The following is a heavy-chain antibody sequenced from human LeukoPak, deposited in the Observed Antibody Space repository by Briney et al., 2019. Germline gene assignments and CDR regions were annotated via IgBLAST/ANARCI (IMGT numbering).Heavy chain of an antibody. J-gene: IGHJ2*01. CDR1: ADSISNSY. D-gene: IGHD5-24*01. V-gene: IGHV4-4*07. Sequence: PSETLSLTCTVSADSISNSYWSWIRQSAGKGLEWIGRIYTSGSTNYNPSLKSRVTMSVDTSKNQFSLVLTSVTAAGTAVYFCAKEAPMATNNWYFDLWGRGTLVTVSS. CDR2: IYTSGST. CDR3: AKEAPMATNNWYFDL.